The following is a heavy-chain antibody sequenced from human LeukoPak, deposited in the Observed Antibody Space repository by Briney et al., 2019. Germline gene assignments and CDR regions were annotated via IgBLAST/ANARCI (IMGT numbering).Heavy chain of an antibody. CDR1: GYTFTSYG. D-gene: IGHD3-10*01. J-gene: IGHJ4*02. CDR2: INPNSGGT. Sequence: ASVKVSCKASGYTFTSYGISWVRQAPGQGLEWMGWINPNSGGTNYAQKFQGRVTMTRDTSISTAYMELSRLRSDDTAVYYCARDLYYGSGSYYIWGQGTLVTVSS. CDR3: ARDLYYGSGSYYI. V-gene: IGHV1-2*02.